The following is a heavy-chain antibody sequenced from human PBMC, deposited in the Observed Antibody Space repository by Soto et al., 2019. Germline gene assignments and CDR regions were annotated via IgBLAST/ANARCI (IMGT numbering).Heavy chain of an antibody. J-gene: IGHJ6*03. V-gene: IGHV1-18*04. Sequence: HVQLVQSGADVKKPGASLKFSCKAYGYSFTIDDITLVRQAPGQGLEWMGWISTDNGETKYAQRLQGSVTMTTDTSTSTAYMELRNLRSDDTATYYCGRERGQWRAHYMDVWVQGTTVTVSS. CDR2: ISTDNGET. CDR3: GRERGQWRAHYMDV. D-gene: IGHD6-19*01. CDR1: GYSFTIDD.